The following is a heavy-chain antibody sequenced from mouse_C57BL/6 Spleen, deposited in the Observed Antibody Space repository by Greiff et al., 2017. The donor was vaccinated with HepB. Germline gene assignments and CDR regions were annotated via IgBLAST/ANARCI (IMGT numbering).Heavy chain of an antibody. Sequence: QVQLQQPGAELVKPGASVKLSCKASGYTFTSYWMQWVKQRPGQGLEWIGEIDPSDSYTNYNQKFKGKATLTVDASSSTAYMQLSSLTSEDSAVYYCARSGVYYFYYWGQGTTLTVSS. D-gene: IGHD3-1*01. CDR1: GYTFTSYW. J-gene: IGHJ2*01. V-gene: IGHV1-50*01. CDR2: IDPSDSYT. CDR3: ARSGVYYFYY.